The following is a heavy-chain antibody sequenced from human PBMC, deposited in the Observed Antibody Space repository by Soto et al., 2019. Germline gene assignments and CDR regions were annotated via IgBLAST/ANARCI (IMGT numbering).Heavy chain of an antibody. V-gene: IGHV3-74*01. CDR3: ARAEVDY. CDR1: GFTFGDYW. CDR2: MTSDGRTI. J-gene: IGHJ4*02. Sequence: PGGSLRLSCAASGFTFGDYWMHWVRQAPGKGPEWVSRMTSDGRTIQYADSVKGRFTASRDNAKSTLYLQMNSLRVEDTAVYYCARAEVDYWGPGTLVTVS.